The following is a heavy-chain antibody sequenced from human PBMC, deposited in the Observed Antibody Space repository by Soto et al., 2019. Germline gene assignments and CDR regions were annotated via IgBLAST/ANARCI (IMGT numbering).Heavy chain of an antibody. CDR2: INHSGST. CDR1: GGSFSGYY. CDR3: ARGSVVTPIRWFDP. Sequence: SETLSLTCAVYGGSFSGYYWRWIRQPPGKGLEWIGEINHSGSTNYNPSLKSRVTISVDTSKNQFSLKLSSVTAADTAVYYCARGSVVTPIRWFDPWGQGTLVT. J-gene: IGHJ5*02. V-gene: IGHV4-34*01. D-gene: IGHD2-21*02.